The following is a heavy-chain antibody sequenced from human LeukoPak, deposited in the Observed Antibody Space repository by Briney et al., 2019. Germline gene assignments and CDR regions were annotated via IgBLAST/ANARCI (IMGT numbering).Heavy chain of an antibody. CDR3: ARAGIAARPGDNWFDP. CDR2: ISAYNGNT. Sequence: ASVTVSCKASGYTFTSYGISWVRQAPGQGLEWMGWISAYNGNTNYAQKLQGRVTMTTDTSTSTAYMELRSLRSDDTAVYYCARAGIAARPGDNWFDPWGQGTLVTVSS. J-gene: IGHJ5*02. CDR1: GYTFTSYG. D-gene: IGHD6-6*01. V-gene: IGHV1-18*01.